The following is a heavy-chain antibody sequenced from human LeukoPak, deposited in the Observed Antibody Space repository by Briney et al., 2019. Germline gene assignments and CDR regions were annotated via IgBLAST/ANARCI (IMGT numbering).Heavy chain of an antibody. J-gene: IGHJ6*03. CDR2: MNPNSGNT. CDR3: ALWRSCSGGSCYSRSNSYYYYMDV. V-gene: IGHV1-8*03. Sequence: GASVKVSCKASGYTFTSYDINWVRQATGQGLEWMGWMNPNSGNTSYAQKFQGRVTITRNTSISTAYMELSSLRSEDTAVYYCALWRSCSGGSCYSRSNSYYYYMDVWGKGTTVTVSS. D-gene: IGHD2-15*01. CDR1: GYTFTSYD.